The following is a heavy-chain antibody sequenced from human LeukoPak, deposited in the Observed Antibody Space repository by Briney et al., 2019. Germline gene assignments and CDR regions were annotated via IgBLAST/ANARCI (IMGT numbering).Heavy chain of an antibody. D-gene: IGHD2-15*01. V-gene: IGHV3-21*01. Sequence: GGSLRLSCAASGFTFSSYSMNWVRQAPGKGLEWVSSISSSSSYIYYADSVKGRFTISRDNAKNSLYLQMNSLRAEDTAVYYCAGWWNYYYGMDVWGQGTTVTVSS. CDR1: GFTFSSYS. CDR3: AGWWNYYYGMDV. J-gene: IGHJ6*02. CDR2: ISSSSSYI.